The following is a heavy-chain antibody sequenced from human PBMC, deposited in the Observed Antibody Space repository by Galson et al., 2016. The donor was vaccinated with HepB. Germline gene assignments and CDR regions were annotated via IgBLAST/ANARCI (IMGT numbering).Heavy chain of an antibody. V-gene: IGHV4-59*01. CDR2: IYYSGRT. CDR3: ARDDSGGWYGFHYGMDV. J-gene: IGHJ6*02. Sequence: TLSLTCTVSGASISGYYLSWIRQPPGKGLEWIGYIYYSGRTNYNPSLKRRVTISVDTSKNQFSLKLSSVTAADTAVYYCARDDSGGWYGFHYGMDVWGQGTTVTVSS. D-gene: IGHD6-19*01. CDR1: GASISGYY.